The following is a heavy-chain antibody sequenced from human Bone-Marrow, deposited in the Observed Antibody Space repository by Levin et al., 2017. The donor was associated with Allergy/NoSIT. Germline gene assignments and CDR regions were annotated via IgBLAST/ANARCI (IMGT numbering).Heavy chain of an antibody. D-gene: IGHD6-19*01. Sequence: KVSCKGSGYSFTSYWIGWVRQMPGKGLEWMGIIYPGDSDTRYSPSFQGQVTISADKSISTAYLQWSSLKASDTAMYYCARHVSISGWYAFDYWGQGTLVTVSS. J-gene: IGHJ4*02. CDR2: IYPGDSDT. CDR3: ARHVSISGWYAFDY. V-gene: IGHV5-51*01. CDR1: GYSFTSYW.